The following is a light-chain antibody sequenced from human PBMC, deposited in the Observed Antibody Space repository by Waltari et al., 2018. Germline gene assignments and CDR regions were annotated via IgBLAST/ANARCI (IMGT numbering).Light chain of an antibody. CDR1: GSNFGAGYD. Sequence: HSVLTHPPSVSGAPGQGVTISCTGTGSNFGAGYDVPCYQQLPRAAPNLLIYGSTTRPLGVPDRFFGSTSGTSASLTITGLQAEDEADYYCQSYDTSLSVVFGGGTKLTVL. CDR2: GST. J-gene: IGLJ3*02. CDR3: QSYDTSLSVV. V-gene: IGLV1-40*01.